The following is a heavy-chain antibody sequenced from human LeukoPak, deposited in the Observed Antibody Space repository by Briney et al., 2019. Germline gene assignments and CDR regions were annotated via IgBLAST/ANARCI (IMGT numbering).Heavy chain of an antibody. Sequence: GASVKVSCKASGYTFTSYDINWVRQATGQGLEWMGWMNPNSGNTGYAQKFQGRVTMTRNTSISTAYMELSRLRSDDTAVYYCARGKPQQLLTFDYWGQGTLVTVSS. J-gene: IGHJ4*02. CDR1: GYTFTSYD. CDR3: ARGKPQQLLTFDY. CDR2: MNPNSGNT. V-gene: IGHV1-8*01. D-gene: IGHD1-26*01.